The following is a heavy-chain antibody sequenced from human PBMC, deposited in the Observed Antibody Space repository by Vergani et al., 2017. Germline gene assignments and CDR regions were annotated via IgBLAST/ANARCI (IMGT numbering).Heavy chain of an antibody. CDR2: IIPILGIA. V-gene: IGHV1-69*04. Sequence: QVQLVQSGAEVKKPGSSVKVSCKASGGTFSSYAISWVRQAPGQGLEWMGRIIPILGIANYAQKFQGRVTITADKSTSTAYMELSSLRSEDTAVYYCAGAISPGDFWSGDVFDYWGQGTLVTVSS. CDR3: AGAISPGDFWSGDVFDY. J-gene: IGHJ4*02. D-gene: IGHD3-3*01. CDR1: GGTFSSYA.